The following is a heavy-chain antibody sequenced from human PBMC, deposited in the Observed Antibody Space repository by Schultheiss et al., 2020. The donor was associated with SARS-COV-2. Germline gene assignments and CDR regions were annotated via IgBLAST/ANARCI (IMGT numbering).Heavy chain of an antibody. V-gene: IGHV5-51*01. D-gene: IGHD6-19*01. CDR2: IYPGDSDT. CDR1: GYNFSSYW. J-gene: IGHJ5*02. CDR3: ARHGAVAGKGDWFDP. Sequence: GESLKISCKGSGYNFSSYWIGWVRQMPGKGLEWMGIIYPGDSDTRYSPSFQGQVTISADKSISTAYLQWSSLKASDSAMYYCARHGAVAGKGDWFDPWGQGTLVTVSS.